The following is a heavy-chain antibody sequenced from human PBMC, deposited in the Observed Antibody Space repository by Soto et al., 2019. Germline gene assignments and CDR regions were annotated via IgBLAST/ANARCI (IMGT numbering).Heavy chain of an antibody. Sequence: SETLSLTCTVSGGSISSGGYYWSWIRQHPGKGLEWIGYIYYSGSTYYNPSLKSRVTISVDTSKNQFSLKLSSVTAADTAVYYCARDAYDDYGWNWFDPWGQGTLVIVSS. D-gene: IGHD3-10*01. CDR1: GGSISSGGYY. CDR3: ARDAYDDYGWNWFDP. CDR2: IYYSGST. V-gene: IGHV4-31*03. J-gene: IGHJ5*02.